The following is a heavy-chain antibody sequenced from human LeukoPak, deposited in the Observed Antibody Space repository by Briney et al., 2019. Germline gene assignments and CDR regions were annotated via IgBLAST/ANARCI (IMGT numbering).Heavy chain of an antibody. Sequence: GGSLRLSCAASGFTFSNYWMSWVRQAPGKGLVWLSRINSDGSSRHYADSVKGRFTISRDNAKNTLHLQMTSLRAEDTAVYYCARTCSGGTCHGVWYFDLWGRGTLVTVSS. CDR3: ARTCSGGTCHGVWYFDL. CDR2: INSDGSSR. J-gene: IGHJ2*01. V-gene: IGHV3-74*01. CDR1: GFTFSNYW. D-gene: IGHD2-15*01.